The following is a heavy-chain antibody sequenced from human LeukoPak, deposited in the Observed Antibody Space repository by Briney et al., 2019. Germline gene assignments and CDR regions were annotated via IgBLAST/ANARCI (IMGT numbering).Heavy chain of an antibody. CDR3: ATSDLRLGELSLFYGY. CDR1: GYTFTDYY. J-gene: IGHJ4*02. Sequence: ASVKVSCKTSGYTFTDYYIHWVRQAPGQGLEWMGWINPDSGYTNYAQKFQGRVTMARDTSINTAYMELSRLRSEDTAVYYCATSDLRLGELSLFYGYWGQGTLVTVSS. CDR2: INPDSGYT. V-gene: IGHV1-2*02. D-gene: IGHD3-16*02.